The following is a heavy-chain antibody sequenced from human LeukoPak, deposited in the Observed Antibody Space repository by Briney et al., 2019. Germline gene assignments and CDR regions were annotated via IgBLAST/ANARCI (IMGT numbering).Heavy chain of an antibody. CDR3: ANLMGDSSGYYQKDAFDV. J-gene: IGHJ3*01. Sequence: SGGSLRLSCAASGFTFSTYDMYWVRQAPGKGLEWVAVISYDGSKKYYADSVKGRFTISRDNSKNTLYLQMNSLRAEDTAVYYCANLMGDSSGYYQKDAFDVWGQGTKVTVSS. CDR1: GFTFSTYD. CDR2: ISYDGSKK. D-gene: IGHD3-22*01. V-gene: IGHV3-30*18.